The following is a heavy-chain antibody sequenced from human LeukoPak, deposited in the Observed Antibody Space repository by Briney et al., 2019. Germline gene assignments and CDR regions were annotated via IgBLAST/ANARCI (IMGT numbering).Heavy chain of an antibody. J-gene: IGHJ5*02. V-gene: IGHV5-51*01. CDR2: IYPGDYDT. Sequence: GESLKISCKGSGYSFTSYWIGWVRQMTGKGLEWMGIIYPGDYDTRYSPSFQGQVTLSADKSISTDYLQWSSLKASDTAMYYCARRIALGWFDPWGQGTLVTVSS. CDR1: GYSFTSYW. D-gene: IGHD3-16*02. CDR3: ARRIALGWFDP.